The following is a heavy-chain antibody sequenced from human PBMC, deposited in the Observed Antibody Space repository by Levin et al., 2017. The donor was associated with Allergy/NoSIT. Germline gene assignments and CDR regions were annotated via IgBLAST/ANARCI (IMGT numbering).Heavy chain of an antibody. Sequence: GGSLRLSCAASGFTFDDYAMHWVRQAPGKGLEWVSGISWNSGSIGYADSVKGRFTISRDNAKNSLYLQMNSLRAEDTALYYCAKDIGAYSSPIDYWGQGTLVTVSS. CDR3: AKDIGAYSSPIDY. CDR2: ISWNSGSI. J-gene: IGHJ4*02. CDR1: GFTFDDYA. D-gene: IGHD4-11*01. V-gene: IGHV3-9*01.